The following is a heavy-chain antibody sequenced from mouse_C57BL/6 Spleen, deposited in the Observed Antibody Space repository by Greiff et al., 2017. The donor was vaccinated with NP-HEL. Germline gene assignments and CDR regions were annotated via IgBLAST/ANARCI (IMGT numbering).Heavy chain of an antibody. D-gene: IGHD4-1*01. V-gene: IGHV1-15*01. J-gene: IGHJ3*01. CDR1: GYTFTDYE. CDR2: IDPETGGT. Sequence: VQLQQSGAELVRPGASVTLSCKASGYTFTDYEMPWVKQTPVHGLAWIGAIDPETGGTAYNQKFKGKAILTADKSSSTAYMELRSLTSEDSAVYYCTRGGGTLFAYWGQGTLVTVSA. CDR3: TRGGGTLFAY.